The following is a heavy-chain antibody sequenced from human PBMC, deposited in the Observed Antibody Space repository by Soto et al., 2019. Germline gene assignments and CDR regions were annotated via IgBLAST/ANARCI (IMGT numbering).Heavy chain of an antibody. J-gene: IGHJ6*02. CDR3: ARSQGGSSSLDIYYYYYYGMDV. D-gene: IGHD2-15*01. CDR2: VIPIFGTP. V-gene: IGHV1-69*01. Sequence: QVQLVQSGAEVKKPGSSVKVSCKAPGGTFSTYAISWVRQAPGQGLEWMGGVIPIFGTPKYAQKFQGRGTITADEFTSTGYMELRSLRSEYTAVYYCARSQGGSSSLDIYYYYYYGMDVWGQGTTVTVSS. CDR1: GGTFSTYA.